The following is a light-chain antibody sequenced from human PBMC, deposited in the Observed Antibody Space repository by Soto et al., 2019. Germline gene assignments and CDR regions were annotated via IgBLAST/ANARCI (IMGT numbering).Light chain of an antibody. CDR1: QSLLHSTGYNF. Sequence: IVMTQSPLSLPVTPGESASISFIAIQSLLHSTGYNFLDWYLQKPGQSPQLLIYLGYNRASGVPDRFRGSGSGTDFSLTISRLEPEDFALYYCQQYGSSRTFGQGTKVDIK. J-gene: IGKJ1*01. V-gene: IGKV2-28*01. CDR3: QQYGSSRT. CDR2: LGY.